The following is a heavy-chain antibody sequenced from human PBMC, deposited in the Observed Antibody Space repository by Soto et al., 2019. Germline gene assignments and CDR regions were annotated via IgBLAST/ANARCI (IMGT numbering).Heavy chain of an antibody. V-gene: IGHV1-69*13. D-gene: IGHD4-17*01. CDR3: VRADVYGDYARFAFDI. J-gene: IGHJ3*02. Sequence: SVKVSCKPSGGSFSSYAISSVRQAPGQGREWMGGIIPIIGTANYAQKFHGRVTIPADESTSPTYMQLSSLKSEGPAVYYCVRADVYGDYARFAFDIWGQGTMVTVSS. CDR2: IIPIIGTA. CDR1: GGSFSSYA.